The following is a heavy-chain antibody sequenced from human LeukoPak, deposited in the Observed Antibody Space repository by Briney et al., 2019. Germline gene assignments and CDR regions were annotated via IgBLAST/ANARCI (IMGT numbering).Heavy chain of an antibody. CDR1: EFTFSSYV. CDR2: LISGGSP. Sequence: GGSLRLSCAASEFTFSSYVMSWVRQAPGKGLECVSALISGGSPYYADSVKGRFTISRDNSKNTLFLQMNSLRVEDTAIYYCVRQRGSCNEGTCYFDNWGQGTLVTVSS. D-gene: IGHD2-15*01. CDR3: VRQRGSCNEGTCYFDN. J-gene: IGHJ4*02. V-gene: IGHV3-23*01.